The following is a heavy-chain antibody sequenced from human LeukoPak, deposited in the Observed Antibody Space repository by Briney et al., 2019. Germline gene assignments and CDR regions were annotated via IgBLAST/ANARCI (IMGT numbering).Heavy chain of an antibody. V-gene: IGHV4-59*01. CDR3: ARVLVPAGALWYYYYYMDV. CDR2: IYYSGST. CDR1: GGSFSGYY. J-gene: IGHJ6*03. Sequence: PSETLSLTCGVYGGSFSGYYWSWIRQPPGKGLEWIGYIYYSGSTNYNPSLKSRVTISVDTSKNQFSLKLRSVTAADTAVYYCARVLVPAGALWYYYYYMDVWGKGTTVTISS. D-gene: IGHD2-2*01.